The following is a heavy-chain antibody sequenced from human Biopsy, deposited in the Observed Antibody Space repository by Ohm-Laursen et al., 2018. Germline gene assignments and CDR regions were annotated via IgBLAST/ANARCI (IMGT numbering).Heavy chain of an antibody. V-gene: IGHV4-34*01. CDR1: GESSSGYF. J-gene: IGHJ6*02. Sequence: SVTLSLTCAVNGESSSGYFWNWIRQPPGKGLERIGEINQSGSTKYNPSLKRRATLSADSSNSQFSLRLTSVTAADTAIYYCARGSGYFKLDVWGQGTTVTVSS. CDR3: ARGSGYFKLDV. CDR2: INQSGST. D-gene: IGHD5-12*01.